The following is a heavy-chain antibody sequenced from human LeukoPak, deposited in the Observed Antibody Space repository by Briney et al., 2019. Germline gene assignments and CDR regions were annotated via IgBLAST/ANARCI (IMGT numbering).Heavy chain of an antibody. Sequence: SETLSLTCAVNGGSFSGYYWSWIRQPPGKGLEWIGEINHSGSTTYNPSLKSRATISVDTSKNQLSLKLSSVTAADTAVYYCARELGYCTGGNCYGWVFHYWGQGTLVTVSS. CDR2: INHSGST. V-gene: IGHV4-34*01. CDR3: ARELGYCTGGNCYGWVFHY. J-gene: IGHJ4*02. CDR1: GGSFSGYY. D-gene: IGHD2-15*01.